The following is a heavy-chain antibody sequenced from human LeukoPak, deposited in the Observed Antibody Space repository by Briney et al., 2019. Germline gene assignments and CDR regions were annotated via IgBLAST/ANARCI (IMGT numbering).Heavy chain of an antibody. Sequence: PSETLSLTCTVSGGSISSGSYYWSWIRQPAGKGLEWIGRIYTSGSTNYNPSLKSRVTISVDTSKNQFSLKLSSVTAADTAVYYCARAGVLLWFGELLGDAFDIWGQGTMVTVSS. V-gene: IGHV4-61*02. CDR1: GGSISSGSYY. CDR3: ARAGVLLWFGELLGDAFDI. J-gene: IGHJ3*02. D-gene: IGHD3-10*01. CDR2: IYTSGST.